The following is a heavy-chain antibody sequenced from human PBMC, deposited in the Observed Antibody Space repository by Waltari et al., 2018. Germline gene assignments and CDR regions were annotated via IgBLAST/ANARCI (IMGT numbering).Heavy chain of an antibody. J-gene: IGHJ2*01. CDR1: GFTFSSYS. CDR3: AKDGWELLSPEGVDWYFDL. CDR2: ISSSSSYI. Sequence: EVQLVESGGGLVKPGGSLRLSCAASGFTFSSYSMNWVRQAPGKGLEWVSSISSSSSYIYYADSVKGRFTISRDNAKNSLYLQMNSLRAEDTALYYCAKDGWELLSPEGVDWYFDLWGRGTLVTVSS. D-gene: IGHD1-26*01. V-gene: IGHV3-21*04.